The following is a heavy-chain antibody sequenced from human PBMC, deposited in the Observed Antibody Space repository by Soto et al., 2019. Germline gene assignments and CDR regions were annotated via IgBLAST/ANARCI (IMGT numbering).Heavy chain of an antibody. J-gene: IGHJ4*02. D-gene: IGHD3-22*01. V-gene: IGHV4-61*01. CDR1: GASVSDRTNF. CDR2: ISNSGVT. CDR3: ARMSNSGYPLDY. Sequence: QVQLQESGPGLVKLSETLSLTCTVSGASVSDRTNFWNWIRQPPGWGLEWIGYISNSGVTSYNPSIKSRVTISIDMSKNQFSLKLSSVTAADTAVYYCARMSNSGYPLDYSGQGTLVTVSS.